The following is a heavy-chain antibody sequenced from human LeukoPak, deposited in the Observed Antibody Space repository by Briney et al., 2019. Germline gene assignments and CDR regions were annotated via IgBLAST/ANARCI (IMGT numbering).Heavy chain of an antibody. CDR3: ARVGYYYYYMDV. Sequence: SETLSLTCTVSGGSISSSSYYWGWIRQPPGKGLEWIGSIYYSGSTYYNPSLKSRVTISVDTSKNQFSLKLSSVTAADTAVYYCARVGYYYYYMDVWGKGTTVTVSS. CDR1: GGSISSSSYY. CDR2: IYYSGST. J-gene: IGHJ6*03. V-gene: IGHV4-39*07.